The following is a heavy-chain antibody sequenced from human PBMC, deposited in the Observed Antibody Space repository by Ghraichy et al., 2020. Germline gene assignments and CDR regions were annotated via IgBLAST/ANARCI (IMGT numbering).Heavy chain of an antibody. CDR3: ATAYYCTGGSCSGY. CDR1: GFTFRSYS. Sequence: GESLNISCAASGFTFRSYSMSWVRQAPGKGLEWVSYISSRSSAIYYADSVKGRFTISRDDAKNSLYMQMNSLRDADTGVYYCATAYYCTGGSCSGYWGQGTLVTVSS. CDR2: ISSRSSAI. V-gene: IGHV3-48*02. D-gene: IGHD2-15*01. J-gene: IGHJ4*02.